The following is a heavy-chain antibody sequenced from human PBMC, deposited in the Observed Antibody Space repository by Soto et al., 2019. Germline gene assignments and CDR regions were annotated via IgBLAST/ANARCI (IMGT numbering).Heavy chain of an antibody. D-gene: IGHD3-10*01. V-gene: IGHV3-30*04. CDR1: GFTFSTYA. Sequence: XGSLRLSCVVSGFTFSTYAMYWVRQAPGKGLEWVALISFDGSSEYYADSVKGRFTISRDNSKDTLYLQMNSLRAEDTAVFYCARSVRGVVNTGIDYWGQGTLVTVSS. CDR2: ISFDGSSE. J-gene: IGHJ4*02. CDR3: ARSVRGVVNTGIDY.